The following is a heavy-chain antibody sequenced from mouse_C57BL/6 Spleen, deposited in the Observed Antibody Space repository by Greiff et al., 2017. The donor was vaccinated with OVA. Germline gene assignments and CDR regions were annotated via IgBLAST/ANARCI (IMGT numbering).Heavy chain of an antibody. CDR1: GYTFTSYW. J-gene: IGHJ1*03. V-gene: IGHV1-55*01. CDR2: IYPGSGST. CDR3: ARSRDYGSSSWYFDV. D-gene: IGHD1-1*01. Sequence: QVQLQQPGAELVKPGASVTMSCKASGYTFTSYWITWVKQRPGQGLEWIGDIYPGSGSTNYNEKFQSKATLTVDTSSSTAYMQLSSLTSEDSAVYYCARSRDYGSSSWYFDVWGTGTTVTVSS.